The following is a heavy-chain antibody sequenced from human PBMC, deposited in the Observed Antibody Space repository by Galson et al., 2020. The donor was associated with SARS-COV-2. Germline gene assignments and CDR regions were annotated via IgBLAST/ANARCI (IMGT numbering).Heavy chain of an antibody. CDR2: ISSNGGST. J-gene: IGHJ6*02. D-gene: IGHD3-10*01. CDR3: ARTPGLFYGMDV. CDR1: GFTFSSYA. V-gene: IGHV3-64*01. Sequence: GESLQISCAASGFTFSSYAMHWVRQAPGKGLEYVSAISSNGGSTYYANSVKGRFTISRDTSKNTLYLQMGSLRAEDMAVYYCARTPGLFYGMDVWGQGTTVTVSS.